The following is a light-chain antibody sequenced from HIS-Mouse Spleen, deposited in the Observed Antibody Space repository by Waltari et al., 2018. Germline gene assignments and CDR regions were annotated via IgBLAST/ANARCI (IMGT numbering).Light chain of an antibody. CDR2: AAS. CDR3: QQLNSYPPT. CDR1: QGISSY. Sequence: DIQLTQSPSFLSASVGDRVPIPCRASQGISSYLVWYQQKPGKAPKLLIYAASTLQSGVPSRFSGSGSGTEFTLTISSLQPEDFATYYCQQLNSYPPTFGQGTKVEIK. V-gene: IGKV1-9*01. J-gene: IGKJ1*01.